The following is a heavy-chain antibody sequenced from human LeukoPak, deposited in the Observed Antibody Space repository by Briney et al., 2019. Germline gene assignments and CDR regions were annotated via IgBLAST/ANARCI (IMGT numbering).Heavy chain of an antibody. CDR2: ISSSSSTI. CDR1: GFTFSSYS. CDR3: ARWEPDYYGSGSRGIDY. D-gene: IGHD3-10*01. Sequence: PGGSLRLSCAASGFTFSSYSMNWVRQAPGKGLEWVSYISSSSSTIYYADSVKGRFTISRDNAKNSLYLQMNSLRAEDTAVYYCARWEPDYYGSGSRGIDYWGQGTLVTVSS. J-gene: IGHJ4*02. V-gene: IGHV3-48*01.